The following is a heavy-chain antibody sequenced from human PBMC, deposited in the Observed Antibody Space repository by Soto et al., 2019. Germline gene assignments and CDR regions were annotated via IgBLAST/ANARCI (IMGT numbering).Heavy chain of an antibody. J-gene: IGHJ6*02. Sequence: EVQLVESGGGLIQPGGSLRLSCAVSGFTVSNNYMSWVRQAPGKGLEGVSAISGSGGSTYYADSVKGRFTISRDNSKNTLYLQMNSLRAEDTAVYYCARDGEWELALESFYYYGMDLWGQGTTVTVSS. CDR1: GFTVSNNY. D-gene: IGHD1-26*01. CDR3: ARDGEWELALESFYYYGMDL. V-gene: IGHV3-23*04. CDR2: SGSGGST.